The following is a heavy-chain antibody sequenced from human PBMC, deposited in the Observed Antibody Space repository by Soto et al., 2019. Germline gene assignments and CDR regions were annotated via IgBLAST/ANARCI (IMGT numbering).Heavy chain of an antibody. V-gene: IGHV3-33*01. D-gene: IGHD2-2*01. CDR2: VWYDGTDK. CDR1: GFPFSTYA. Sequence: LILSCAASGFPFSTYAMHWVRQAPGKGLEWVAVVWYDGTDKNYADSVKGRFTISRDNSKSTLYLQMDHLRVEDTGVYHCARTDCSSSDCPRDLVGAVTMDYWGQGTPVTVSS. CDR3: ARTDCSSSDCPRDLVGAVTMDY. J-gene: IGHJ4*02.